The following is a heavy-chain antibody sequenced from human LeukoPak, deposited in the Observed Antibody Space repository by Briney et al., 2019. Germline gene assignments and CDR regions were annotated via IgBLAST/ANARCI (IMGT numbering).Heavy chain of an antibody. D-gene: IGHD5-12*01. Sequence: GGSLRLSCAASAFTLSDYYMSWIRQAPGKGLEWVAYITSSGDDIYYADSVKGRFTISRDNAKNALFLRMSSLRVEDTATYYCASDIVATSGDFWGQGTLVSVSS. J-gene: IGHJ4*02. CDR2: ITSSGDDI. V-gene: IGHV3-11*01. CDR1: AFTLSDYY. CDR3: ASDIVATSGDF.